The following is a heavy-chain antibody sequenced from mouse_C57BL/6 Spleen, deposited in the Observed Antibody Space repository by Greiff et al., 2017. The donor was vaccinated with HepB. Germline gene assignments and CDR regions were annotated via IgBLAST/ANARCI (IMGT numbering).Heavy chain of an antibody. CDR1: GYTFTEYT. Sequence: VQLQQSGAELVKPGASVKLSCKASGYTFTEYTIHWVKQRSGQGLEWIGWFYPGSGSIKYNEKFKDKATLTADKSSSTVYMELSRLTSEDSAVYFCARQGNPNYGSSYDYAMDYWGQGTSVTVSS. CDR3: ARQGNPNYGSSYDYAMDY. CDR2: FYPGSGSI. V-gene: IGHV1-62-2*01. J-gene: IGHJ4*01. D-gene: IGHD1-1*01.